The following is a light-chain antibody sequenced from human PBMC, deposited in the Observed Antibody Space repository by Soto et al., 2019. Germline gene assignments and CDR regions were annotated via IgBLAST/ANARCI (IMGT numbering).Light chain of an antibody. CDR2: WAS. CDR1: QSVLSSSNNKNY. J-gene: IGKJ1*01. V-gene: IGKV4-1*01. CDR3: QQYYDAPQN. Sequence: DIVMTQSPDSLAVSLGERATINCKSSQSVLSSSNNKNYLAWYQQKPGQPPKLLIYWASTRESGVPDRFSGSGSGTDFTLTISSLHAEDVAVYYCQQYYDAPQNFGQGTKVEIK.